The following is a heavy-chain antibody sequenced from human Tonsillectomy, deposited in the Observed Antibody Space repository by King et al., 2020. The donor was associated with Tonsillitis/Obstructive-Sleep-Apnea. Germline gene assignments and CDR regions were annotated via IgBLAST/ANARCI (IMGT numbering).Heavy chain of an antibody. CDR1: GFTFSSYS. V-gene: IGHV3-48*02. CDR2: ITSSTFGI. J-gene: IGHJ3*02. D-gene: IGHD2-21*01. Sequence: VQLVESGGGLVQPGGSLRLSCEASGFTFSSYSMNWVRQAPGKGLEWVSYITSSTFGIYYADSVNGRFTISRDNGKNSLYLQMNSLRDEDTAMYYCARDRNYAFDIWGQGTMVTVSS. CDR3: ARDRNYAFDI.